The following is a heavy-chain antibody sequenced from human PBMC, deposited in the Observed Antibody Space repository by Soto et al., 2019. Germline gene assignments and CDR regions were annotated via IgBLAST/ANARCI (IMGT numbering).Heavy chain of an antibody. CDR3: AKVSRKGAAIDFDY. D-gene: IGHD3-22*01. V-gene: IGHV1-8*01. CDR1: GYTFSNYD. Sequence: QVQLVQSGAELKKPGASVKVSCKASGYTFSNYDMNWVRPATGQGPAWNGWVNPHNGDTGYARKFQGRVTLTTDISTTTADMELTSLRSEDTAIEDCAKVSRKGAAIDFDYWGQGTLITVSS. CDR2: VNPHNGDT. J-gene: IGHJ4*02.